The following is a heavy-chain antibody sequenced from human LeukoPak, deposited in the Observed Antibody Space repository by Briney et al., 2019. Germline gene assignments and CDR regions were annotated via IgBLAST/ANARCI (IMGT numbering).Heavy chain of an antibody. D-gene: IGHD3-10*01. CDR3: ARDRVTMVRGVIIVDAFDI. V-gene: IGHV4-39*07. Sequence: SETLSLTCTVSGGSISSSSYYWGWIRQPPGEGVEWIGSIYYSGSTYYNPSLKSRVTISVDTSKNQFSLKLSSVTAADTAVYYCARDRVTMVRGVIIVDAFDIWGQGTMVTVSS. J-gene: IGHJ3*02. CDR2: IYYSGST. CDR1: GGSISSSSYY.